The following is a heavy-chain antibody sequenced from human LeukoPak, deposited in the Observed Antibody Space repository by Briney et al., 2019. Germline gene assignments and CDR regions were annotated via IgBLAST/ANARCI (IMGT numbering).Heavy chain of an antibody. CDR3: ARHLSGYWYFDL. V-gene: IGHV4-59*08. Sequence: PSETLSLTCSVSGGSISSYHWSWIRQPPGKGLDWIGYIYYSGSTNYNPSLKSRVTISVDTSKNQFSLKLSSVTAADTAVYYCARHLSGYWYFDLWGRGTLVTVSS. CDR2: IYYSGST. J-gene: IGHJ2*01. CDR1: GGSISSYH. D-gene: IGHD2-15*01.